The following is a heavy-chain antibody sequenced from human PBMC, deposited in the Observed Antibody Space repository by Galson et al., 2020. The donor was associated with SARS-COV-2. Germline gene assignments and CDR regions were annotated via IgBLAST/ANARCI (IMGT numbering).Heavy chain of an antibody. CDR3: AAPSCSSTSCYDAFDI. CDR2: IAVGSGNT. J-gene: IGHJ3*02. CDR1: GFTFTSSA. D-gene: IGHD2-2*01. V-gene: IGHV1-58*01. Sequence: SVKVSCKASGFTFTSSAVKWVRQARGQRLEWIGWIAVGSGNTNYAQKFQERGTITRDMSTSTAYMGLSSLRSEDTAVYYCAAPSCSSTSCYDAFDIWRQGTMVTVSS.